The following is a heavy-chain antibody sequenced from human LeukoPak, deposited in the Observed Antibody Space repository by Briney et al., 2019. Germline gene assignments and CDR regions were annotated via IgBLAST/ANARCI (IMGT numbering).Heavy chain of an antibody. CDR2: ISNSGGST. J-gene: IGHJ6*03. CDR3: ARDRPSGGNMDV. Sequence: GGSLRLSCAASGFTFSSYAMGWVPQAPGKGREWVSVISNSGGSTYYAHSVKGRFTISRDNSKNTLYLQMNSLRAEDTSVYYCARDRPSGGNMDVGGKGTTVTVSS. D-gene: IGHD3-10*01. V-gene: IGHV3-23*01. CDR1: GFTFSSYA.